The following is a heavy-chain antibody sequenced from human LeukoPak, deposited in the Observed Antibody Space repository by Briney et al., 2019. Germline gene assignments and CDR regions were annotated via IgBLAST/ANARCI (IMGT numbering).Heavy chain of an antibody. D-gene: IGHD6-6*01. J-gene: IGHJ4*02. CDR3: ARGRGIAARDYFDY. V-gene: IGHV1-8*02. CDR1: GYTFSDYS. CDR2: MNPNSGNT. Sequence: ASVKVSCKASGYTFSDYSIHWVRQAPGQGLEWMGWMNPNSGNTGYAQKFQGRVTMTRNTSISTAYMELSSLRSEDTAVYYCARGRGIAARDYFDYWGQGTLVTVSS.